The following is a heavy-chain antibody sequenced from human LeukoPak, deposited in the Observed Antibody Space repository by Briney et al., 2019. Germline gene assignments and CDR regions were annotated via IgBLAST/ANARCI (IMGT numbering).Heavy chain of an antibody. CDR1: GYTFTGYY. CDR3: ALMSGSYPDAFDI. CDR2: INPNSGGT. Sequence: ASVKVSCKASGYTFTGYYMHWVRRAPRQGLEWMGWINPNSGGTNYAQKFQGRVTMTRDTSISTAYMELSRLRSDDTAVYYCALMSGSYPDAFDIWGQGTMVTVSS. V-gene: IGHV1-2*02. D-gene: IGHD1-26*01. J-gene: IGHJ3*02.